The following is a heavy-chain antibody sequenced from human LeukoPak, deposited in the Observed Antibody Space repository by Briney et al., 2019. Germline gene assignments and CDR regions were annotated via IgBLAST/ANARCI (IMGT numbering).Heavy chain of an antibody. Sequence: SETLSLTCTVSGASISIYYWSWIRQPAGKGLEWIGRIYTSGSGNYSPSLKSRVTMSVDTSKNQFSLKLSSVTAADTAVYYCARDRGYSYGYWYSDLWGRGTLVTVSS. J-gene: IGHJ2*01. CDR3: ARDRGYSYGYWYSDL. CDR2: IYTSGSG. D-gene: IGHD5-18*01. CDR1: GASISIYY. V-gene: IGHV4-4*07.